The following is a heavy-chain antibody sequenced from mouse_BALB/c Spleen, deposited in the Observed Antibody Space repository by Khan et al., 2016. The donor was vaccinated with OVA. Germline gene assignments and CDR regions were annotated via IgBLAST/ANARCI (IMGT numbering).Heavy chain of an antibody. CDR1: GYTFTDYA. Sequence: QVQLQQSGPELVRPGVSVKISCKGSGYTFTDYAMYWVKQSHAKSLEWIGLISTYSGNTNYNQKFKGKATMTVDKSYSTAYMELARMTSEDSAIYCCARPAYDGYYDYWGQGTTLTVSS. V-gene: IGHV1S137*01. CDR2: ISTYSGNT. J-gene: IGHJ2*01. D-gene: IGHD2-3*01. CDR3: ARPAYDGYYDY.